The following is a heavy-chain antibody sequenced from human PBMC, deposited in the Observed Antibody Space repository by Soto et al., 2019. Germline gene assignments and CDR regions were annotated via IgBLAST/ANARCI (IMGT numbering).Heavy chain of an antibody. V-gene: IGHV3-23*01. CDR1: GFTFSSNA. J-gene: IGHJ4*02. CDR2: IGNSGGLT. D-gene: IGHD2-2*01. CDR3: ANIHTTSANFDY. Sequence: EVQLLESGGGLVQPGGSLRLSRTASGFTFSSNAMGWVRQAPGKGLEWVSSIGNSGGLTVYADSVKGRFTISRDNSRNTLFLQMNSLRAEDTAVYYCANIHTTSANFDYWGQGTLVTVSS.